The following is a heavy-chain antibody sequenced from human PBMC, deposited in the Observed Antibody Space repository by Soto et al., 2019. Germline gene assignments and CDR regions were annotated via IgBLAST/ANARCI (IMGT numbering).Heavy chain of an antibody. V-gene: IGHV3-21*01. J-gene: IGHJ4*02. CDR2: ISSSSSYI. CDR3: ARDSPQEGGPFDY. Sequence: EVQLVESGGGLVKPGGSLRLSCAASGFTFSSYSMNWVRQAPGKGLEWVSSISSSSSYIYYADSVKGRFTISRDNAKNSLYLQMNSLRAEDTAVYYCARDSPQEGGPFDYWGQGTLVTVSS. CDR1: GFTFSSYS.